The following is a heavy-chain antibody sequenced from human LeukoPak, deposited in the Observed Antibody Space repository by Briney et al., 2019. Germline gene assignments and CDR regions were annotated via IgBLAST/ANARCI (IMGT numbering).Heavy chain of an antibody. Sequence: SETLSLTCAVYGGSFSGYYWSWIRQPPGKGLEWIGEINHSGSTNYNPSLKSRVTISVDTSKNQFSLKLSSVTAADTAVYYCARGGYYGSGNDFRFDPWGQGTLVTVTS. J-gene: IGHJ5*02. CDR1: GGSFSGYY. D-gene: IGHD3-10*01. V-gene: IGHV4-34*01. CDR3: ARGGYYGSGNDFRFDP. CDR2: INHSGST.